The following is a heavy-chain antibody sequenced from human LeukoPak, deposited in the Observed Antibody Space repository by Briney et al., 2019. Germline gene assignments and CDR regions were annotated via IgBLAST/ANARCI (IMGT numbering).Heavy chain of an antibody. V-gene: IGHV1-2*02. CDR3: ARDYCSSTSCLFDY. CDR2: IYPRDGST. J-gene: IGHJ4*02. Sequence: ASVKVSCKASGYTFTSNYIHWVRQAPGQGLEWMGMIYPRDGSTNYAQKFQGRVTMTRDTSISTAYMELSRLRSDDTDVYYCARDYCSSTSCLFDYWGQGTLVTVSS. D-gene: IGHD2-2*01. CDR1: GYTFTSNY.